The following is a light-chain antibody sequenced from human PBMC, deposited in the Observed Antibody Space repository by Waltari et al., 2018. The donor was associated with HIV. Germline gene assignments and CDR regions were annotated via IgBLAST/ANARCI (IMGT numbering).Light chain of an antibody. Sequence: DIVLTQSPDSLAGSLGERATINCKSSQRILYRSNNNNYLAWYQQKPGQPPKLLIYWASTRESGVPDRFSGSGSGTDFTLTISSLQAEDVAVYYCQQYYSNPLTFGGGTKVEIK. CDR1: QRILYRSNNNNY. CDR2: WAS. J-gene: IGKJ4*01. CDR3: QQYYSNPLT. V-gene: IGKV4-1*01.